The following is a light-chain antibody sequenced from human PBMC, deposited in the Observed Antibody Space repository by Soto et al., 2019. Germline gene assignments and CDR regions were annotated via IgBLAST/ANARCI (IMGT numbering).Light chain of an antibody. CDR3: QQYGSSPRT. V-gene: IGKV3-20*01. CDR2: GAS. Sequence: TQSPSSLSASVGDRVTNTCRASQSVSSSYLAWYQQKPGQAPRLLIYGASSRATGIPDRFSGSGSGTDFTLTISRLEPEDFAVYYCQQYGSSPRTFGQGTKLEIK. J-gene: IGKJ2*01. CDR1: QSVSSSY.